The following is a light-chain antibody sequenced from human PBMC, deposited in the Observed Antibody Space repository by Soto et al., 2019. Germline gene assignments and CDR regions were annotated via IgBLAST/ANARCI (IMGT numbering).Light chain of an antibody. Sequence: EIVMTQSPATLSASPGERATLSCRASQSVSIYLAWYQQTPGQAPRLLIFGASSRASGIPVRFSGSASGTEFTLTISSLQSEDFTVYYCQQYNKWPLTFGQGTKVDIK. CDR3: QQYNKWPLT. J-gene: IGKJ1*01. CDR2: GAS. CDR1: QSVSIY. V-gene: IGKV3-15*01.